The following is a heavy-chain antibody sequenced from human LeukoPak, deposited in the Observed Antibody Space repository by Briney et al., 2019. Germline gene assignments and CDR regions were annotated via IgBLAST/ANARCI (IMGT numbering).Heavy chain of an antibody. J-gene: IGHJ4*02. CDR2: ISACNGNT. CDR1: GYTFNSYG. D-gene: IGHD3-9*01. Sequence: ASVKVSCKASGYTFNSYGISWVRQAPGQGLEWMGWISACNGNTKYAQKLQGRVTMTTDTSTSTAYMELRSLRSDDTAVYYCASVEGRAGYHNWGQGTLVTVSS. V-gene: IGHV1-18*04. CDR3: ASVEGRAGYHN.